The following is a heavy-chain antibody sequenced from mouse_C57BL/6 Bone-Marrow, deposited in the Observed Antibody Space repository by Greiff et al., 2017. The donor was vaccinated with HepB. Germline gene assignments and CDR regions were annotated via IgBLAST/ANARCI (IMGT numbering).Heavy chain of an antibody. J-gene: IGHJ4*01. V-gene: IGHV2-2*01. D-gene: IGHD2-3*01. CDR1: GFSLTSYG. CDR3: ARNSRWLLPYAMDY. Sequence: VKLVESGPGLVQPSQSLSITCTVSGFSLTSYGVHWVRQSPGKGLEWLGVIWSGGSTDYNAAFISRLSISKDNSKSQVFFKMNSLQADDTAIYYCARNSRWLLPYAMDYWGQGTSVTVSS. CDR2: IWSGGST.